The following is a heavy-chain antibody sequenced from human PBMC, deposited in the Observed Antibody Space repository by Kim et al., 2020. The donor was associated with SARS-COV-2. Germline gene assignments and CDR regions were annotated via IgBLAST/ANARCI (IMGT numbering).Heavy chain of an antibody. J-gene: IGHJ5*02. V-gene: IGHV3-48*02. CDR3: ARDAHDYGDYVFWFDP. CDR1: GFTFSSYS. CDR2: ISSSSTI. Sequence: GGSLRLSCAASGFTFSSYSMNWVRQAPGKGLEWVSYISSSSTIYYTDSVKGRFTISRDNAKNSLYLQMNSLRDEDTAVYYCARDAHDYGDYVFWFDPWGQGTLVTVSS. D-gene: IGHD4-17*01.